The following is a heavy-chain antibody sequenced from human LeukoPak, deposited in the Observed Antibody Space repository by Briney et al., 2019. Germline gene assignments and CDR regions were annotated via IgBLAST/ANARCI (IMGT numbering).Heavy chain of an antibody. CDR3: ARDEITDYKFDC. CDR1: GFTFSSYC. V-gene: IGHV3-48*01. Sequence: PGGSLRLSCAASGFTFSSYCMNWVRQAPGKGLEWIAYIIRSVRTTYYADSVKGRFTISRDNAKNSLYLQMNSLRTEDTAVYYCARDEITDYKFDCWDGGTVVIVSS. J-gene: IGHJ5*01. D-gene: IGHD4-11*01. CDR2: IIRSVRTT.